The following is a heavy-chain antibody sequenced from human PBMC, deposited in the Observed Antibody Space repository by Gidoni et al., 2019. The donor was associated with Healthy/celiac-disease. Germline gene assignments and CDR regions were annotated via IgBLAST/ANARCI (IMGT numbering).Heavy chain of an antibody. CDR3: AQGRGRDPLQH. J-gene: IGHJ1*01. Sequence: EVQLVESGGVVVQPQGSLRRSCAASGFTFDDYTMHGVRQAPGKVLEWVSLISWDGGSTYYADSVKGRFTISSDNSKISLYLQMNSLRTADTALYSCAQGRGRDPLQHWGQGTLVTVSS. CDR2: ISWDGGST. D-gene: IGHD6-25*01. CDR1: GFTFDDYT. V-gene: IGHV3-43*01.